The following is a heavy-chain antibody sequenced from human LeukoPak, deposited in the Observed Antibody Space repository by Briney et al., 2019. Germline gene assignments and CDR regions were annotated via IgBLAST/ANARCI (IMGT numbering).Heavy chain of an antibody. CDR1: GFTFSNHA. V-gene: IGHV3-23*01. D-gene: IGHD4-17*01. Sequence: GGSLRLSCVASGFTFSNHAMNWVRQAPGKGPEWVSAISGSGASTYYADSVKGRLTISRDNSKNTLYLQMNSLRVEDTAVYYCAKGGYGAPTRNYFDYWGQGTLVTVSS. J-gene: IGHJ4*02. CDR3: AKGGYGAPTRNYFDY. CDR2: ISGSGAST.